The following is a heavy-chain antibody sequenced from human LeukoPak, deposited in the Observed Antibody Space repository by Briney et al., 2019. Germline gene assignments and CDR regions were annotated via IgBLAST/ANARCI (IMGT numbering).Heavy chain of an antibody. D-gene: IGHD1-1*01. CDR1: GGSLSSYY. Sequence: LETLSLTCTVSGGSLSSYYWSWIRQPPGKGLEWVGYIYYSGSTNYNPSLKSRVTISVDTSKNQFSLKLSSVTAADTAVYYCARDLDGDWFDPWGQGTLLTVSS. CDR2: IYYSGST. CDR3: ARDLDGDWFDP. V-gene: IGHV4-59*01. J-gene: IGHJ5*02.